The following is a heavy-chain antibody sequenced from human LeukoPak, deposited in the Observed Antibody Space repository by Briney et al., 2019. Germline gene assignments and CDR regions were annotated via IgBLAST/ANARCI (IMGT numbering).Heavy chain of an antibody. CDR2: VYSSGST. CDR1: GGSISSGGYY. CDR3: ARDQQLAYCGGDCFSAN. Sequence: SETLSLTCTVSGGSISSGGYYWSWIRQPAGKGLEWIGRVYSSGSTDYNPSLQSRVTMSLDTSKNQFSLKLSSVTAADTAMYSCARDQQLAYCGGDCFSANWGQGTLVTVPS. D-gene: IGHD2-21*02. V-gene: IGHV4-61*02. J-gene: IGHJ4*01.